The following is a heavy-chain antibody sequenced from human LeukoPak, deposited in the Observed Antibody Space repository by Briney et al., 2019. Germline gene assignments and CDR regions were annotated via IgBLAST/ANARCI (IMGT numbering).Heavy chain of an antibody. CDR3: ASYCSGDSCYYAFDI. Sequence: QPGGPLRLSCAASGFTVSSNYMRWVRQAPGKGLEWVSILHSSGTTYYADSVKGRFTIFRDNSKNTLYLQMNSLRAEDTAVYYCASYCSGDSCYYAFDIWGQGTMVTVSS. V-gene: IGHV3-53*01. J-gene: IGHJ3*02. D-gene: IGHD2-15*01. CDR2: LHSSGTT. CDR1: GFTVSSNY.